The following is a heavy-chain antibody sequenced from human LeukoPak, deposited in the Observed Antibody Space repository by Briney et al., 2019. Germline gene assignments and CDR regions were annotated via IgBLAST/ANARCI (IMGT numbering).Heavy chain of an antibody. CDR1: GFTVNTNY. CDR3: ARGTSCTSPLSGYYRGYFDY. CDR2: TYAGGMT. J-gene: IGHJ4*02. V-gene: IGHV3-66*02. Sequence: PGGSLRLSCAASGFTVNTNYMTWVRQAPGKGLEWVSITYAGGMTYYADSVKGRFTISRDNSKNVLYLQMNSLRAADTAVYYCARGTSCTSPLSGYYRGYFDYWGQGTLVTVSS. D-gene: IGHD3-3*01.